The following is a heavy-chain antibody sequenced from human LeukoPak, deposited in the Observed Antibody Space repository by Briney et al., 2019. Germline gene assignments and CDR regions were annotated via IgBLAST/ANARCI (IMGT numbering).Heavy chain of an antibody. CDR3: ARGLFGELSPCY. CDR2: MNPNSGNT. Sequence: ASPKVSCKASGYTFTSYDINWVPHATGQGLERMGWMNPNSGNTGYAQKLQGRVTMTRNTSISTAYMELSSLRSEDTAVYYCARGLFGELSPCYWGQGTLVTVSS. V-gene: IGHV1-8*01. D-gene: IGHD3-10*02. CDR1: GYTFTSYD. J-gene: IGHJ4*02.